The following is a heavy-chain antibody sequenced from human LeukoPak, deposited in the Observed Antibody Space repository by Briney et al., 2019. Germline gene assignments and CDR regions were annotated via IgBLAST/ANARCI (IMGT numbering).Heavy chain of an antibody. V-gene: IGHV5-51*01. CDR1: GYSFTSYW. Sequence: GESLKISCKGSGYSFTSYWIGWVRQMPGKGLEWMGIIYPGDSDTRYSPSFQGQVTISADKSISTAYLQWSSLKASDTAMYYCARTPHDILTGYPIDYWGQGTLVTVSS. CDR2: IYPGDSDT. J-gene: IGHJ4*02. D-gene: IGHD3-9*01. CDR3: ARTPHDILTGYPIDY.